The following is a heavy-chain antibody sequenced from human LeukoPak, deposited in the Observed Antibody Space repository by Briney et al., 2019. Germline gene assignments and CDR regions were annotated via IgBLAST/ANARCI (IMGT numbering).Heavy chain of an antibody. J-gene: IGHJ6*03. V-gene: IGHV3-7*01. CDR3: ARDYQPLLYYMDV. Sequence: GGSLRLSCEASGSSFSSYWMNWVRQAPGKGLEWVANIKQDGSEKYYVDSMKGRFTISRDNAKNSLYLQMNSLRADDTAVYYCARDYQPLLYYMDVWGKGTTVTVSS. CDR2: IKQDGSEK. D-gene: IGHD2-2*01. CDR1: GSSFSSYW.